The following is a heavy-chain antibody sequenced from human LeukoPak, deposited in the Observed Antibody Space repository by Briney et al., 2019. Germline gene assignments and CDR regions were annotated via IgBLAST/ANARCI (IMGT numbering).Heavy chain of an antibody. D-gene: IGHD6-19*01. Sequence: SETLSLTCTVSGGSISSSSYYWGWIRQPPGKGLEWIGSICYSGSTYYNPSLKSRVTISVDTSKNQFSLKLSSVTAADTAVYYCARDGLGYSSGWHDAFDIWGQGTMVTVSS. CDR3: ARDGLGYSSGWHDAFDI. CDR1: GGSISSSSYY. CDR2: ICYSGST. V-gene: IGHV4-39*07. J-gene: IGHJ3*02.